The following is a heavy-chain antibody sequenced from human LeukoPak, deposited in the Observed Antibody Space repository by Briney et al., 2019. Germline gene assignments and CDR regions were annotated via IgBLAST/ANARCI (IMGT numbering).Heavy chain of an antibody. CDR2: ISYDGSNK. D-gene: IGHD2-2*01. Sequence: HAGRSLRLSCAASGFTFSSYAMHWVRQAPGKGLEWVAVISYDGSNKYYADSVKGRFTISRDNSKNTLYLQMNSLRAEDTAVYYCARDSGSRTFGKDCSSTSCYDSKYGMDVWGQGTTVTVSS. CDR3: ARDSGSRTFGKDCSSTSCYDSKYGMDV. V-gene: IGHV3-30*04. J-gene: IGHJ6*02. CDR1: GFTFSSYA.